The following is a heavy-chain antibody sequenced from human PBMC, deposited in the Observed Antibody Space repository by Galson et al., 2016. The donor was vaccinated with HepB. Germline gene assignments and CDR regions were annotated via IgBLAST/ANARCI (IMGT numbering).Heavy chain of an antibody. CDR1: GGSISNGAYS. CDR3: TRVGYNGYDFGGMDV. CDR2: IYHSGTS. D-gene: IGHD5-12*01. Sequence: TLSLTCAVSGGSISNGAYSWSWIRQSPGKGLECIGYIYHSGTSYYSPSLKRRVTISVDTSKNQFSLKLTPVTAADTAVYFCTRVGYNGYDFGGMDVWDKGTTVTVSS. V-gene: IGHV4-30-2*06. J-gene: IGHJ6*04.